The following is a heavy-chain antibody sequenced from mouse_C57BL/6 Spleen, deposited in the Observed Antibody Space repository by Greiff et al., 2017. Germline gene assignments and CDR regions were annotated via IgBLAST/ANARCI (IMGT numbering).Heavy chain of an antibody. V-gene: IGHV14-3*01. CDR3: ARPNPDYSNYEDYAMDY. Sequence: EVTLVESVAELVRPGASVKLSCTASGFTIKNTYMHWVKQRPEQGLEWIGRIDPANGNTKYAPKFQVQATITADTSSNTAYLQLSSLTSEDTAIYYCARPNPDYSNYEDYAMDYWGQGTSVTVSS. J-gene: IGHJ4*01. D-gene: IGHD2-5*01. CDR2: IDPANGNT. CDR1: GFTIKNTY.